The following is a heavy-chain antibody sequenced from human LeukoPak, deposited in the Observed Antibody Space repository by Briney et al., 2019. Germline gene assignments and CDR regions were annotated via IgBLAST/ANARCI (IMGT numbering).Heavy chain of an antibody. Sequence: GGSLRLSCGASGFTFDDYGMSWVRQAPGKGLEWVSAINWNGGSTGYADSVKGRFTISRDNAKNSLYLQMNSLRAEDTALYYCVIGLFEQWLGPRFDCRGEGSMASVSS. CDR1: GFTFDDYG. J-gene: IGHJ4*02. V-gene: IGHV3-20*04. CDR2: INWNGGST. D-gene: IGHD6-19*01. CDR3: VIGLFEQWLGPRFDC.